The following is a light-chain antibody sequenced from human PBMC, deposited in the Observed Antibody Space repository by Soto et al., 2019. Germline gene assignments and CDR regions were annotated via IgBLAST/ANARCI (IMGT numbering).Light chain of an antibody. CDR2: YIS. J-gene: IGKJ5*01. V-gene: IGKV3-11*01. CDR1: QTISTF. Sequence: VLTQSPVTLSLSPGESATLSCRASQTISTFLAWYQQKPGQAPRLLIYYISTRATGIPARFSGSGSGTEFTLTINSLQSEDSAVYYCQQHNQWPITFGQGTRLEIK. CDR3: QQHNQWPIT.